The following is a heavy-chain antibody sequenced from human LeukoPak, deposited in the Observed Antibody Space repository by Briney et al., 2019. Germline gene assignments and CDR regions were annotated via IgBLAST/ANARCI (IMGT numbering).Heavy chain of an antibody. CDR1: GFTFSNHW. D-gene: IGHD1-7*01. Sequence: GGSLRLSCAASGFTFSNHWMHWVRQAPGKGLVWVSRTSGDGSSTRYADSMKGRFTISRDNAKNSLYLQMNGLRAEDTAVYYCARWGVLELVFDYWGQGTLVTVSS. V-gene: IGHV3-74*01. J-gene: IGHJ4*02. CDR2: TSGDGSST. CDR3: ARWGVLELVFDY.